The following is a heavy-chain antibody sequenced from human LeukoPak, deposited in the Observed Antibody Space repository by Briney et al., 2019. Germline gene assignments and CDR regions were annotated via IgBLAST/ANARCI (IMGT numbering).Heavy chain of an antibody. J-gene: IGHJ4*02. D-gene: IGHD1-26*01. CDR2: IYTSGST. V-gene: IGHV4-4*09. Sequence: SETLSLTCTVSGGSTSSYYWSWIRQPPGKGLEWIGYIYTSGSTNYNPSLKSRVTISVDTSKNQFSLKLSSVTAADTAVYYCARLPSGSYFDYWGQGTLVTVSS. CDR3: ARLPSGSYFDY. CDR1: GGSTSSYY.